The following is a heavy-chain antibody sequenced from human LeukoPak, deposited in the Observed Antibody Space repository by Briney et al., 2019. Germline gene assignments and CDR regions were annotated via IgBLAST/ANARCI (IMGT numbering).Heavy chain of an antibody. CDR1: GYTFTGYY. J-gene: IGHJ4*02. CDR2: INPNSGGT. Sequence: ASVKVSCKASGYTFTGYYMHWVRQAPGQGLEWMGWINPNSGGTNYAQKFQGWVTMTRDTSISTAYMELSRLRSDDTAVYYCARGLYYDYVWGSYRYSQPADYWGQGTLVTVSS. CDR3: ARGLYYDYVWGSYRYSQPADY. V-gene: IGHV1-2*04. D-gene: IGHD3-16*02.